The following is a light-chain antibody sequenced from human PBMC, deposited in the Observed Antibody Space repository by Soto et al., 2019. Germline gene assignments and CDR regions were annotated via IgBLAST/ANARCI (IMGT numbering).Light chain of an antibody. Sequence: DIQMTQSPSTLSASVGERVTITCRASQSISSWLAWYQQKPGKAPNLLIYRASTLESGVPSRFSGSGSGTEFTLTISSLQPDDSATYYCQQYNDYLTVXQGTKVDSK. J-gene: IGKJ1*01. CDR1: QSISSW. CDR2: RAS. V-gene: IGKV1-5*03. CDR3: QQYNDYLT.